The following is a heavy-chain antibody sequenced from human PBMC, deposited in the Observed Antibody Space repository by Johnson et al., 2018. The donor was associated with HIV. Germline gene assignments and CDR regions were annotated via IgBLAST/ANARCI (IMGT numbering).Heavy chain of an antibody. CDR3: ARSSGCYGTDAFDI. D-gene: IGHD3-22*01. J-gene: IGHJ3*02. CDR2: ISYDGSNK. Sequence: QVQLVESGGGVVQPGRSLRLSCAASGFTFSSYAMHWVRQAPGKGLEWVAVISYDGSNKYYADSVKGRFTISRDNSKNTLYLQMNSLGPEDTAVYDCARSSGCYGTDAFDIWGQGTMVTVSS. V-gene: IGHV3-30-3*01. CDR1: GFTFSSYA.